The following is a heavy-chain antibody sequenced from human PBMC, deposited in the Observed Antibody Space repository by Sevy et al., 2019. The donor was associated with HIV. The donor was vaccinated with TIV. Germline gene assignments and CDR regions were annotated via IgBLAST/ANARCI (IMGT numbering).Heavy chain of an antibody. CDR2: IKSEFDGGAI. CDR3: ITDPAYRGYDEEVINYYFYGMDV. Sequence: GSLRLSCTASGFTFSSAWMSWVRQAPGKGLEWVGRIKSEFDGGAIDYAAPVKGRFRISREDSKTTVYLQMNSLKTDDTAVYYCITDPAYRGYDEEVINYYFYGMDVWGQGTTVTVSS. V-gene: IGHV3-15*01. CDR1: GFTFSSAW. D-gene: IGHD5-12*01. J-gene: IGHJ6*02.